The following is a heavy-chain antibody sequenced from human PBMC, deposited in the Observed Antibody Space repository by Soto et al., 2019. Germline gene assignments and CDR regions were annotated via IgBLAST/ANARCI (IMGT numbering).Heavy chain of an antibody. D-gene: IGHD2-15*01. CDR1: GGSISSYY. Sequence: SETLSLTCTVSGGSISSYYWSWIRQPPGKGLEWIGYIYYSGSTNYNPSLKSRVTKSEGTSKNQFSLKLSSVTAADTAVYYCARRYCSGGSCYGWEYYFDYWGQGTLVTVSS. J-gene: IGHJ4*02. V-gene: IGHV4-59*08. CDR2: IYYSGST. CDR3: ARRYCSGGSCYGWEYYFDY.